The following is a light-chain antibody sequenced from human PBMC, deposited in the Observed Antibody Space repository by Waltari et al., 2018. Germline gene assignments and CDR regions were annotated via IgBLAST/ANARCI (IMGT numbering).Light chain of an antibody. V-gene: IGLV2-14*03. J-gene: IGLJ2*01. CDR2: DVS. CDR3: SSYISSSTLEL. Sequence: QSALTQPASVSGSPGQSITISCTGTSSDVGAYNYVSWYQQHPGKAPKLMIYDVSNRPSGVSNRFSGSKSGTTASLTISGLQAEDEADYYCSSYISSSTLELFGGGTSLTVL. CDR1: SSDVGAYNY.